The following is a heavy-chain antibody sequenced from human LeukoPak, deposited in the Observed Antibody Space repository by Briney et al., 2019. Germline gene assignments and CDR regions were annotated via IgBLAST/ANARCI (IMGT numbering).Heavy chain of an antibody. Sequence: GGSLGLSCAASGFTFSSYAMSWVRQAPGKGLEWVSAISGSGGSTYYADSVKGRFTISRDNSKNTLYLQMNSLRAEDTAVYYCAKASAMIVVVSKHFDYWGQGTLVTVSS. V-gene: IGHV3-23*01. J-gene: IGHJ4*02. CDR3: AKASAMIVVVSKHFDY. CDR2: ISGSGGST. CDR1: GFTFSSYA. D-gene: IGHD3-22*01.